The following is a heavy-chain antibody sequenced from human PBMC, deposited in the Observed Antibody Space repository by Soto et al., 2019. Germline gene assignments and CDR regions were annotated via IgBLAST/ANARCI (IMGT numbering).Heavy chain of an antibody. J-gene: IGHJ5*02. Sequence: PSETLSLTCTVSGGSISSSSYYWGWIRQPPGKGLEWIGSIYYSGSTYYNPSLKSRVTISVDTSKNQFSLKLSSVTAADTAVYYCARSWGTYYDFWSGYYWFDPWGQGTLVTISS. CDR1: GGSISSSSYY. CDR3: ARSWGTYYDFWSGYYWFDP. V-gene: IGHV4-39*01. D-gene: IGHD3-3*01. CDR2: IYYSGST.